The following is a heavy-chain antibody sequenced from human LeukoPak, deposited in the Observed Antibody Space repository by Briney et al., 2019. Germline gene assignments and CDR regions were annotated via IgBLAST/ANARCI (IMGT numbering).Heavy chain of an antibody. CDR3: ARVGKYSSSSTKLPRRALLDY. CDR1: GGSISSGGYY. Sequence: PSQTLSLTCTVSGGSISSGGYYWSWIRQHPGKGLEWIGYIYYSGSTYYNPSLKSRVTISVDTSKNQFSLKLSSVTAADTAVYYCARVGKYSSSSTKLPRRALLDYWGQGTLVTVSS. V-gene: IGHV4-31*03. D-gene: IGHD6-6*01. J-gene: IGHJ4*02. CDR2: IYYSGST.